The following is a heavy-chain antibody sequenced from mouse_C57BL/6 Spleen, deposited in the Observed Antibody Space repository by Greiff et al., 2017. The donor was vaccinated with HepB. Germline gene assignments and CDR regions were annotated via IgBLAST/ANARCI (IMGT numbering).Heavy chain of an antibody. J-gene: IGHJ2*01. CDR1: GYTFTSYW. CDR3: ARWDGYSPFDY. D-gene: IGHD2-3*01. Sequence: QVQLKESGAELVRPGSSVKLSCKASGYTFTSYWMHWVKQRPIQGLEWIGNIDPSDSETHYNQKFKDKATLTVDKSSSTAYMQLSSLTSEDSAVYYCARWDGYSPFDYWGQGTTLTVSS. V-gene: IGHV1-52*01. CDR2: IDPSDSET.